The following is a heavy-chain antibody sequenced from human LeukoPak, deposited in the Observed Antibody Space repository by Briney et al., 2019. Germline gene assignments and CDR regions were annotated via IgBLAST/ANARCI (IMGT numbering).Heavy chain of an antibody. CDR1: GFTFSSYA. V-gene: IGHV3-64*01. Sequence: PGGSLRLSCAASGFTFSSYAMHWVRQAPGKGLEYVSAISSNGGSTYYANSVKGRFTISEDNSKNTLYLQMNSLRSEDTAVYYCARSPGLLGANFFNYWGQGTLVTVSS. D-gene: IGHD1-26*01. CDR2: ISSNGGST. CDR3: ARSPGLLGANFFNY. J-gene: IGHJ4*02.